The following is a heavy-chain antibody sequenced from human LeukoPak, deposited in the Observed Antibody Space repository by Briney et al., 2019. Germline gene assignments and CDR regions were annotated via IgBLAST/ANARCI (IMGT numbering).Heavy chain of an antibody. CDR1: GFTFSTYE. V-gene: IGHV3-30*18. D-gene: IGHD6-13*01. CDR3: AKRASSSWYDY. J-gene: IGHJ4*02. CDR2: ISYDGSNK. Sequence: PGGSLRLSCAASGFTFSTYEMNWVRQAPGKGLEWVAVISYDGSNKYYADSVKGRFTISRDNSKNTLYLQMNSLRAEDTAVYYCAKRASSSWYDYWGQGTLVTVSS.